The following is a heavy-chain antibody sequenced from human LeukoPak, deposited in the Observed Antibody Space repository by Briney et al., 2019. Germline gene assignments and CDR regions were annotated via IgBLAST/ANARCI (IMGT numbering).Heavy chain of an antibody. CDR3: ARDAGYSGYDFDY. V-gene: IGHV1-2*06. CDR1: GYTFTGYY. CDR2: INPNSGGT. J-gene: IGHJ4*02. Sequence: ASVKVSCKASGYTFTGYYMHWVRQAPGQGLEWMGRINPNSGGTNYAQKFQGRVTTTRDTSISTAYMELSWLRSDDTAVYYCARDAGYSGYDFDYWGQGTLVTVSS. D-gene: IGHD5-12*01.